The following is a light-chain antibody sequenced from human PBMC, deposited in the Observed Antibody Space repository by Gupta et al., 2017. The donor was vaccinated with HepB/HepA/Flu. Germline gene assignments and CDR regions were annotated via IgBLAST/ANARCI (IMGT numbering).Light chain of an antibody. CDR2: DDS. Sequence: YVLTPPPSVSAAPGQTAHITCGGNKIERESVHWYQQKPGQAPVLVVYDDSDRHSRIPERFSGSKSGATATLTISRVEAGDEADYFCQVWNRDIDNVIFGGGTKLTVL. V-gene: IGLV3-21*02. CDR3: QVWNRDIDNVI. J-gene: IGLJ2*01. CDR1: KIERES.